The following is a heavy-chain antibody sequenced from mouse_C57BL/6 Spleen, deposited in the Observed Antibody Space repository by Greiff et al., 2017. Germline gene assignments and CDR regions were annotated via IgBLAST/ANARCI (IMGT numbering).Heavy chain of an antibody. Sequence: QVQLQQSGAELVKPGASVKMSCKASGYTFTSYWITLVKQRPGQGLEWIGDIYPGSGSTIYNEKFKSKATLTVDTSSSTAYMQLSSLTSEDSEVYYCGRGDSSGAFDYWGQGTPLTVSS. V-gene: IGHV1-55*01. J-gene: IGHJ2*01. CDR2: IYPGSGST. CDR1: GYTFTSYW. D-gene: IGHD3-2*01. CDR3: GRGDSSGAFDY.